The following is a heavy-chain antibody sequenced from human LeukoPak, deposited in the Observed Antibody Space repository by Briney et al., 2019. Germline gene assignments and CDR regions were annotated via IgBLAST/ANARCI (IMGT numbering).Heavy chain of an antibody. D-gene: IGHD6-19*01. CDR1: GFTFSNYW. V-gene: IGHV3-7*04. J-gene: IGHJ4*02. CDR3: ARAFNSGFDY. CDR2: INQDGSEK. Sequence: GGSLRLSCAASGFTFSNYWMRWVRQAPGKGLEWVASINQDGSEKYYVDSVKGRFTISRDNAKNSLYLQMNSLRAEDTAVYCCARAFNSGFDYWGQGTLVTVSS.